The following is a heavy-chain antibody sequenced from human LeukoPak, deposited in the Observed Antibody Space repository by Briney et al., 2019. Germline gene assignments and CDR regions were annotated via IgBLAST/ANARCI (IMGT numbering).Heavy chain of an antibody. CDR1: GYTFTSYD. CDR3: ARGQTVADILTGYYYYYYGMDV. V-gene: IGHV1-8*01. CDR2: MNPNSGNT. D-gene: IGHD3-9*01. J-gene: IGHJ6*02. Sequence: GASVKVSCKASGYTFTSYDINWVRQATGQGPEWMGWMNPNSGNTGYAQKFQGRVTMTRNTSISTAYMELSSLRSEDTAVYYCARGQTVADILTGYYYYYYGMDVWGQGTTVTVSS.